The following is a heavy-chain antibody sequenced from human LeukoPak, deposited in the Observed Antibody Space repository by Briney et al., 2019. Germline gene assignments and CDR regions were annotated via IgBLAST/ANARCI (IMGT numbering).Heavy chain of an antibody. CDR1: GFTFSSYE. D-gene: IGHD6-13*01. CDR3: ARVRRYSSSWGYYFDY. Sequence: PGGSLRLSCAASGFTFSSYEMNWVRQAPGKGLEWVSYISSSGSTIYYADSVKGRFTISRDNAKNSLYLQMNSLRAEDTAVYYCARVRRYSSSWGYYFDYWGQGTLVTVSS. J-gene: IGHJ4*02. V-gene: IGHV3-48*03. CDR2: ISSSGSTI.